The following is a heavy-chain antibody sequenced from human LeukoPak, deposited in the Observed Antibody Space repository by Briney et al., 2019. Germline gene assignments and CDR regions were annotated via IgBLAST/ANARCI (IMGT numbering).Heavy chain of an antibody. CDR2: ISANTGKT. CDR1: GYTFATYG. D-gene: IGHD6-13*01. V-gene: IGHV1-18*01. J-gene: IGHJ4*01. Sequence: GASVKVSCKASGYTFATYGFCWVRQAPGHGLEWMGWISANTGKTDYAQKFQGRVAMTTDTSTSTAYMELRSLRPNDTAVYFCAKVAGDRMDYWGHGTLVTVSS. CDR3: AKVAGDRMDY.